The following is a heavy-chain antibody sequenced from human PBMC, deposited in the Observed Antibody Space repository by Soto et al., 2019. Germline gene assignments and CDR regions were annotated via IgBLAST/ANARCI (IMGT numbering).Heavy chain of an antibody. CDR1: GYTLTIYA. D-gene: IGHD2-15*01. Sequence: ASVKVSCKASGYTLTIYAMHWVLQAPVQRLEWMGCINAGNGNTKYSQKFQGRVTITRDTSASTAYMELSSLRSEDTAVYYCARGSCSGGSCYWGQGTLVTVSS. V-gene: IGHV1-3*01. CDR2: INAGNGNT. J-gene: IGHJ4*02. CDR3: ARGSCSGGSCY.